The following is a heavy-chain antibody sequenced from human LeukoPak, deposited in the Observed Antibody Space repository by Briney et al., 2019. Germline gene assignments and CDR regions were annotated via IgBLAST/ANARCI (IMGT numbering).Heavy chain of an antibody. D-gene: IGHD4-17*01. J-gene: IGHJ2*01. CDR1: GFTFSSYW. CDR2: IKQDGSEK. CDR3: ARSSTTVTTRFFDL. Sequence: GGSLRLSCAASGFTFSSYWMSWVRQAPGKGLEWVANIKQDGSEKYYVYSVKGRFTISRDNAKNSLYLEMNSLSPEDTALYYCARSSTTVTTRFFDLWGRGTLVTVSS. V-gene: IGHV3-7*03.